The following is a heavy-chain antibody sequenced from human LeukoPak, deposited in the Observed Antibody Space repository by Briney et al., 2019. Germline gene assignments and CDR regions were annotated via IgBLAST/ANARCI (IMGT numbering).Heavy chain of an antibody. D-gene: IGHD5-12*01. V-gene: IGHV3-74*01. J-gene: IGHJ6*03. CDR1: GFTFSSYW. CDR3: ASMVDIVATSLYYYMDV. CDR2: INTDGSST. Sequence: GGSLRLSCAASGFTFSSYWMHWVRQAPGKGLVWVSRINTDGSSTSYADSVKGRFTISRDNAKNSLYLQMNSLRAEDTAVYYCASMVDIVATSLYYYMDVWGKGTTVTVSS.